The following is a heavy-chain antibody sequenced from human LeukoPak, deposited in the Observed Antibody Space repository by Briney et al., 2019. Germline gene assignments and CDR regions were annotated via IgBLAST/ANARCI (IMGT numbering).Heavy chain of an antibody. V-gene: IGHV4-4*07. CDR1: GGCISGGY. CDR3: ARDGPDYDILTGYYHLYYYYMDV. J-gene: IGHJ6*03. CDR2: IYTSGST. Sequence: PSETLSLTCSVSGGCISGGYWSWIRQPAGKGLEWIGRIYTSGSTNYNPSLTSRVTMSVDTSKNQFSLKLSSVTAADTAVYYCARDGPDYDILTGYYHLYYYYMDVWGKGTTVTVSS. D-gene: IGHD3-9*01.